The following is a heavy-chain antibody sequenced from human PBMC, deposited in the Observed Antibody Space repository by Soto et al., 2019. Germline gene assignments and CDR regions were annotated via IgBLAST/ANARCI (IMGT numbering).Heavy chain of an antibody. Sequence: QVQLQESGPGLVKPSVTLSLTCAVSVGSIRSRNWWSGVRKPPGKGLEWIGDIYHSGSTNYNPSLKSRVTISVDKSKNQFSLQMRSVTAADTAVYYCARGTVTTVRIDYWGQGTLVTVSS. CDR2: IYHSGST. CDR1: VGSIRSRNW. V-gene: IGHV4-4*02. J-gene: IGHJ4*02. D-gene: IGHD4-4*01. CDR3: ARGTVTTVRIDY.